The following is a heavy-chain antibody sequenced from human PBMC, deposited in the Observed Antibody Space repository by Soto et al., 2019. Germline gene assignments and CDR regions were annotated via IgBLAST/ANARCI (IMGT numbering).Heavy chain of an antibody. CDR2: INHSGST. D-gene: IGHD3-22*01. CDR1: GGSFSGYY. CDR3: ARVEDSSGYYSHFDY. V-gene: IGHV4-34*01. Sequence: QVQLQQWGAGLLKPSETLSLTCAVYGGSFSGYYWSWIRQPPGKGLEWIGEINHSGSTNYNPSLKRRVTISVDTSKNQFSLKLSSVTAADTAVYYCARVEDSSGYYSHFDYWGQGTLVTVSS. J-gene: IGHJ4*02.